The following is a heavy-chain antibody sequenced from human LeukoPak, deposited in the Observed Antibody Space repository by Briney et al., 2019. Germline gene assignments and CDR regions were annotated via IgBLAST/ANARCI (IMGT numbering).Heavy chain of an antibody. V-gene: IGHV4-34*01. Sequence: PSETLSLTCAVYGGSFSGYYRSWIRQPPGKGLEWIGEINHSGSTNYKPSVKSRVTISVDTSKNQFSLKLSSVTAADTAVYYCARRGPRRYYFDYWGQGTLVTVSS. CDR3: ARRGPRRYYFDY. CDR1: GGSFSGYY. D-gene: IGHD2-21*01. CDR2: INHSGST. J-gene: IGHJ4*02.